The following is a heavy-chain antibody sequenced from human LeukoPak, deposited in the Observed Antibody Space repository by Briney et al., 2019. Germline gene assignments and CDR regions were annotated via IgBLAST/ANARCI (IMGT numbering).Heavy chain of an antibody. CDR1: GFTFSSYA. CDR3: ARGSGSSWYFVY. D-gene: IGHD6-13*01. J-gene: IGHJ4*02. V-gene: IGHV3-30*04. CDR2: ISYDGSNK. Sequence: GGSLRLSCAASGFTFSSYAMHWVRQAPGKGLEWVAVISYDGSNKYYADSVKGRFTISRDNSKNTLYLQMNSLRAEDTAVYCCARGSGSSWYFVYWGQGTLVTVPS.